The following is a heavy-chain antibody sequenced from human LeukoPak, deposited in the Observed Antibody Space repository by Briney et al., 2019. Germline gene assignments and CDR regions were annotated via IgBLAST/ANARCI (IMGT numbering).Heavy chain of an antibody. CDR1: GFTFSSYS. V-gene: IGHV3-48*04. CDR2: ISSSSSTI. CDR3: ARVNQVAGSAYGMDV. J-gene: IGHJ6*02. D-gene: IGHD6-19*01. Sequence: GGSLRLSCAASGFTFSSYSMTWVRQAPGKGLEWVSYISSSSSTIYYADSVKGRFTISRDNAKNSLYLQMNSLRAEDTAVYYCARVNQVAGSAYGMDVWGQGTTVTVSS.